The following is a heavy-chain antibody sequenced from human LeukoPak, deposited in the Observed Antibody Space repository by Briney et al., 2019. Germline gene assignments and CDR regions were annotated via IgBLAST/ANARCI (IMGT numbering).Heavy chain of an antibody. J-gene: IGHJ6*02. Sequence: GGSLRLSCAASGFTFSSYSMNWVRQAPGKGLEWVSSISSSSSYIYYADSVKGRFTISRDNAKNSLYLQMNSLRAEDTAVYYCAREGVGSSSSHYYYYRGMDVWGQGTTVTVSS. CDR3: AREGVGSSSSHYYYYRGMDV. D-gene: IGHD6-6*01. CDR1: GFTFSSYS. V-gene: IGHV3-21*01. CDR2: ISSSSSYI.